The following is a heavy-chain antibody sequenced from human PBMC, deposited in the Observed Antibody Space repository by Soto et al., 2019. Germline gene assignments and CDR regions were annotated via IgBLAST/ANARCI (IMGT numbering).Heavy chain of an antibody. Sequence: QVQLVQSGADVKKPGSSVKVSCQASGVTFSSETLGWVRQAPGQGLEWVGGIIPLFGTASYAQKFQGRVTITADESTSTVHMELSSLRSDDTAVYFCAPELGENPASPFDAGGQGTLVTGSS. J-gene: IGHJ4*02. D-gene: IGHD3-10*01. CDR2: IIPLFGTA. CDR3: APELGENPASPFDA. CDR1: GVTFSSET. V-gene: IGHV1-69*01.